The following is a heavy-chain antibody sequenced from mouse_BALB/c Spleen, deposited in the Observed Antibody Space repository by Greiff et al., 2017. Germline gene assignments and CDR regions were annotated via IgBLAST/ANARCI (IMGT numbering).Heavy chain of an antibody. CDR1: GYTFTDYN. CDR3: AREGDGLGAMDY. D-gene: IGHD2-3*01. Sequence: VHVKQSGPELVKPGASVKISCKASGYTFTDYNMHWVKQSHGKSLEWIGYIYPYNGGTGYNQKFKSKATLTVDNSSSTAYMELRSLTSEDSAVYYCAREGDGLGAMDYWGQGTSVTVSS. CDR2: IYPYNGGT. V-gene: IGHV1S29*02. J-gene: IGHJ4*01.